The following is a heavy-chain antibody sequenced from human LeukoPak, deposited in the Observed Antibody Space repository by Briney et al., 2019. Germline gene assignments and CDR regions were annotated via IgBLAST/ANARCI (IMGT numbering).Heavy chain of an antibody. CDR1: GFTFSGYG. J-gene: IGHJ6*03. V-gene: IGHV3-33*06. Sequence: GRSLRLSCAASGFTFSGYGMHWVRQAPGKGLEWVALIWYDGSNKYYADSVKGRFTISRDNSKNTLYLQMNSLRAEDTAVYYCAKGTGHYYYYMDVWGKGTTVTVSS. D-gene: IGHD1-14*01. CDR3: AKGTGHYYYYMDV. CDR2: IWYDGSNK.